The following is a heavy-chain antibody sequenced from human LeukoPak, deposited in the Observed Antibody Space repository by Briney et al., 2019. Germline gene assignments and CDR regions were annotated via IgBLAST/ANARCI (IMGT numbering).Heavy chain of an antibody. D-gene: IGHD1-26*01. CDR1: GFTFSSYS. CDR2: ISGSSSYI. J-gene: IGHJ4*02. CDR3: ARDTVGVTDY. Sequence: GGSLRLSYAASGFTFSSYSMNWVRQAPGKGLEWVSSISGSSSYIYYADSVKGRFTISRDNAKNSLYLQMNSLRAEDTALYYCARDTVGVTDYWGQGTLVTVSS. V-gene: IGHV3-21*01.